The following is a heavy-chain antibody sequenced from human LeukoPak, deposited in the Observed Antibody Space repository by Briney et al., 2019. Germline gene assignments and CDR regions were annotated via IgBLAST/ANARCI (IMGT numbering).Heavy chain of an antibody. CDR3: ARLSTYYDFWSPLDY. V-gene: IGHV4-59*02. CDR2: VSYSGGT. D-gene: IGHD3-3*01. Sequence: SETLSLTCTASGASVSSYYWSWIRQPPGKGLEWIGYVSYSGGTNYNPSLKSRVTISLDTSKDQFSLRLNSVTAADTAVYYCARLSTYYDFWSPLDYWGQGTLVTVSS. J-gene: IGHJ4*02. CDR1: GASVSSYY.